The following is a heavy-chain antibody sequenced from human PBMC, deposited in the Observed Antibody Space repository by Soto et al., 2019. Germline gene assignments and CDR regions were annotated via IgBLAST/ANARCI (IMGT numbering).Heavy chain of an antibody. D-gene: IGHD6-13*01. CDR3: ARVKVAAGTDYGMDV. J-gene: IGHJ6*02. V-gene: IGHV3-30-3*01. Sequence: GGSLRLSCAASGFTFSSYAMHWVRQAPGKGLEWVAVISYDGSNKYYADSVKGRFTISRDNSKNTLYLQMNSLRAEDTAVYYCARVKVAAGTDYGMDVWGQGTTVTVSS. CDR1: GFTFSSYA. CDR2: ISYDGSNK.